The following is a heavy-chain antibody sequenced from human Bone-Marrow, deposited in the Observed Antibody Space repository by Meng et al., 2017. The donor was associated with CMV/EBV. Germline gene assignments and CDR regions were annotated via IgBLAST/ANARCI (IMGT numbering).Heavy chain of an antibody. CDR3: ARDGCTNGVCQGRYGMDV. V-gene: IGHV1-2*02. J-gene: IGHJ6*02. CDR1: GYTFNDYY. CDR2: INPKSGGT. D-gene: IGHD2-8*01. Sequence: ASVKVSCKAAGYTFNDYYLHWVRQAPGQGLEWMGWINPKSGGTTYAQKFQGRVTMTRDTPISTAYMELSRLRSDDTAVYYCARDGCTNGVCQGRYGMDVWGQGTTVTVSS.